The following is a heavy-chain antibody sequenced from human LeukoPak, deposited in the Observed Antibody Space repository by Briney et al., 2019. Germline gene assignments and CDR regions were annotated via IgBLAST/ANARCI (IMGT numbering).Heavy chain of an antibody. CDR2: INDNGGRT. Sequence: GRSRRLSCSASGFTFSRYAMHWDRHAPGKGLGYVSGINDNGGRTHYGGPVKGRFSISRDNSKNTLHLQMSTLRAGDTALYYCVKDVGGSYAFDYWGQGILVTVAS. CDR3: VKDVGGSYAFDY. J-gene: IGHJ4*02. V-gene: IGHV3-64D*09. D-gene: IGHD1-26*01. CDR1: GFTFSRYA.